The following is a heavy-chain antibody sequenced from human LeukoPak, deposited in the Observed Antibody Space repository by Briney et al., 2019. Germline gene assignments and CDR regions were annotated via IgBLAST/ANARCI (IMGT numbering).Heavy chain of an antibody. J-gene: IGHJ4*02. CDR3: AREYRSSRGAYYFDF. Sequence: GRSLRLSCAPSGFTFSSHSMNWVRHAPGKGLEWVSSISSSSSYIYYTDSVKGRFTISRDNATNSLYLQMDSLLAQATAVYYCAREYRSSRGAYYFDFGGQGTRVTV. V-gene: IGHV3-21*01. CDR2: ISSSSSYI. D-gene: IGHD6-6*01. CDR1: GFTFSSHS.